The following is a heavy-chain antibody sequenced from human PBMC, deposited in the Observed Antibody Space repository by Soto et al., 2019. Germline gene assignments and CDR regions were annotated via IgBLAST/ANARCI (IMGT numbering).Heavy chain of an antibody. CDR3: ARHPGRY. CDR1: GFTFSSYS. Sequence: EVQLVESGGGLVQPGGSLRLSCAASGFTFSSYSMNWVRQAPGKGLEWVSYISSSSTIYYADSVKGRFTISRDNAKNSLYLQMNSLRAEDTAVYYCARHPGRYWGQGTLVTVSS. CDR2: ISSSSTI. J-gene: IGHJ4*02. V-gene: IGHV3-48*01.